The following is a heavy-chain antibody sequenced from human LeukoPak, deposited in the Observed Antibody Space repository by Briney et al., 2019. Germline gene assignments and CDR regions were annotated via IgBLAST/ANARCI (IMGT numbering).Heavy chain of an antibody. V-gene: IGHV4-59*01. CDR2: IYYSGST. Sequence: PSETLSLTCTVSGGSISSYYWSWIGQPQGKGLEWIGYIYYSGSTNYNPSLKSRVTISVDTSKNQFSLKLSSVTAADTAVYYCARAYDYVWGSYRFDYWGQGTLVTVSS. CDR1: GGSISSYY. J-gene: IGHJ4*02. CDR3: ARAYDYVWGSYRFDY. D-gene: IGHD3-16*02.